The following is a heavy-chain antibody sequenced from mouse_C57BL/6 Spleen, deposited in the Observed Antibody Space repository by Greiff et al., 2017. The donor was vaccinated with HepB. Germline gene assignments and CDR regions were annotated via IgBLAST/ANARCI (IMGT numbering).Heavy chain of an antibody. CDR3: ARRSSSYAMDY. J-gene: IGHJ4*01. V-gene: IGHV1-64*01. Sequence: VQLQQPGAELVKPGASVKLSCKASGYTFTSYWMHWVKQRPGQGLEWIGMIHPNSGSTNYYEKFKSKATLTVDKSSSTAYMQLSSLTSEDSAVYYCARRSSSYAMDYWGQGTSVTVSS. CDR2: IHPNSGST. CDR1: GYTFTSYW. D-gene: IGHD1-1*01.